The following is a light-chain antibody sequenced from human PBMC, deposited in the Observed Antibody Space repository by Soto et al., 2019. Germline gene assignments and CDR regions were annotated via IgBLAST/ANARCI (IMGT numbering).Light chain of an antibody. CDR2: EVS. Sequence: QSALTQPPCVSGSPGQSVTISCTGTSSDVGSYNRVSWYQQPPGTAPKLMMYEVSNRPSGVPDRFSGSKSGNTASLTISVLQAEDEAYYYCSSYTSSSTYVFGTGTKLTVL. J-gene: IGLJ1*01. V-gene: IGLV2-18*02. CDR3: SSYTSSSTYV. CDR1: SSDVGSYNR.